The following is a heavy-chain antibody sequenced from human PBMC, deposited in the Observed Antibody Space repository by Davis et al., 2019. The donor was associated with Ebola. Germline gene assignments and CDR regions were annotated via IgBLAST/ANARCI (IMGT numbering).Heavy chain of an antibody. Sequence: PGGSLRLSCTASGFTVSSNHMSWVRQAPGKGLEWVSVIYDQSTAYADAVRGRFIISRDKSNNTLYLEMRSLRVDDTAVYYCATTQWLREFDNWGQGTLVTVSS. CDR2: IYDQST. V-gene: IGHV3-53*05. CDR1: GFTVSSNH. D-gene: IGHD6-19*01. J-gene: IGHJ4*02. CDR3: ATTQWLREFDN.